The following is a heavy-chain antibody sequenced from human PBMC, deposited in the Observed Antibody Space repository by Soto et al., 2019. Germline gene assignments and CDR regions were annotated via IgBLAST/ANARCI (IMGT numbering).Heavy chain of an antibody. J-gene: IGHJ4*02. CDR3: ARDGKTYYYDSSGYKDY. V-gene: IGHV3-30-3*01. CDR1: GFPFSGYA. D-gene: IGHD3-22*01. Sequence: GGSLRVSCAAAGFPFSGYAMHWVRQAPGKGLEWVAVISYDGSNKYYADSVKGRFTISRDNSKNTLYLQMNSLRAEDTAVYYCARDGKTYYYDSSGYKDYWGQGTLVTVSS. CDR2: ISYDGSNK.